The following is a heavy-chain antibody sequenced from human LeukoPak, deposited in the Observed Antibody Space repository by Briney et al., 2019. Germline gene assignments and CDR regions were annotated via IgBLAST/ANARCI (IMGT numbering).Heavy chain of an antibody. CDR2: ISGSGSST. CDR1: GFTFISYA. J-gene: IGHJ4*02. Sequence: TGGSLRLSCAASGFTFISYAMSWVRQAPGKGLEWVSGISGSGSSTYYADSVKGRFTISRDNSKNTLNLQMNSLRAEDTAVYYCANHSDTAMVYAYWGQGTLVTVSS. D-gene: IGHD5-18*01. CDR3: ANHSDTAMVYAY. V-gene: IGHV3-23*01.